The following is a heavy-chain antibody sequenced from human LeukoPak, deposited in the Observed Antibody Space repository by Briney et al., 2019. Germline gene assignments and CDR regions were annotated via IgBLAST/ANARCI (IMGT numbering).Heavy chain of an antibody. CDR3: ARVKGGYCSGGSCSYYYYYMDV. J-gene: IGHJ6*03. Sequence: ASETLSLTCTVSGGSIISSSYYWGWIRQPPGKGLEWIGSIYYSGNTDYNPSLKSRVTISVETSKNQFSLKLSSVTAADTAVYYCARVKGGYCSGGSCSYYYYYMDVWGKGTTVTISS. D-gene: IGHD2-15*01. V-gene: IGHV4-39*07. CDR2: IYYSGNT. CDR1: GGSIISSSYY.